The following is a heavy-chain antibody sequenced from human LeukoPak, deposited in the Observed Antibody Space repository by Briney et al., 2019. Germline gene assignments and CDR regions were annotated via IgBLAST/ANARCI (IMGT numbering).Heavy chain of an antibody. V-gene: IGHV4-38-2*02. J-gene: IGHJ4*02. CDR1: GYSIRSGYY. Sequence: SEPLSLTCTVSGYSIRSGYYWGWIRQPPGKGLEWIGSIYHSGSTYYNPSLKSRVTISVDTSKNQFSLKLSSVTAADTAVYYCARAGGSYYDYWGQGTLVTVSS. CDR2: IYHSGST. CDR3: ARAGGSYYDY. D-gene: IGHD1-26*01.